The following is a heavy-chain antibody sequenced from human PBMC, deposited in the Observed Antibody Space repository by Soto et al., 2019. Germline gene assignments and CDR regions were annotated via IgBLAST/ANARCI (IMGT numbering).Heavy chain of an antibody. J-gene: IGHJ6*02. CDR3: ARERYYYYGMDV. CDR2: IWYDGSNK. CDR1: GFTFSSYG. V-gene: IGHV3-33*01. Sequence: GGSLRLSCAASGFTFSSYGMHWVRQAPGKGLEWVAVIWYDGSNKYYADSVKGRFTISRDNSKNTLYLQMNSLRAEDTAVYYCARERYYYYGMDVWGQGTTVTVSS.